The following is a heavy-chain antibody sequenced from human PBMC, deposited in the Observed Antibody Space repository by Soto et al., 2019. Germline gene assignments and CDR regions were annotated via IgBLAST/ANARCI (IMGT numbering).Heavy chain of an antibody. J-gene: IGHJ4*02. V-gene: IGHV3-7*01. CDR2: IKKDGSEE. Sequence: PGGSLRLSCATSGFTFRTYWMSWVRQAPGKGLEWVACIKKDGSEEYYVDSVRGRFTISRDNAKNSLYPQMNSLRAEDTAVYYCAGLDTSMVKTPGYWGQGTLVTVSS. D-gene: IGHD5-18*01. CDR1: GFTFRTYW. CDR3: AGLDTSMVKTPGY.